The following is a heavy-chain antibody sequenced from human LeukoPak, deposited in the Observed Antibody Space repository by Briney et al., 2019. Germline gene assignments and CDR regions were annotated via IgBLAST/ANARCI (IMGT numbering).Heavy chain of an antibody. D-gene: IGHD2-15*01. V-gene: IGHV1-18*01. J-gene: IGHJ5*02. CDR3: ARADFVVVVAATKFDWFDP. CDR1: GYTFTSYG. Sequence: GASVKVSCKASGYTFTSYGISWVRQAPGQGLEWMGWISAYNGNTNYAQKLQGRVTMTTDTSTSTAYMELRSLRSDDTAVYYCARADFVVVVAATKFDWFDPWGQGTLVTVSS. CDR2: ISAYNGNT.